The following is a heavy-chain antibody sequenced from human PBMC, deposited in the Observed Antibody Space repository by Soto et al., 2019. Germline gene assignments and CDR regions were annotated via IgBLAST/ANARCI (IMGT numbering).Heavy chain of an antibody. J-gene: IGHJ6*02. CDR3: ATTAAKVYHYYGMDV. CDR1: GGSISSSSYY. CDR2: IYYSGST. V-gene: IGHV4-39*01. Sequence: SETLSLTCTVSGGSISSSSYYWGWIRQPPGKGLEWIGSIYYSGSTYYNPSLKSRVTISVDTSKNQFSLKLSSVTAADTAVYYCATTAAKVYHYYGMDVWGQGTTVTVSS. D-gene: IGHD2-2*01.